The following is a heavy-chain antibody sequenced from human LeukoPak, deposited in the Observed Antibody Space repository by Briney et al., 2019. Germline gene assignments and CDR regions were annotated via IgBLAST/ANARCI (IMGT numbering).Heavy chain of an antibody. Sequence: GGSLRLSCAASGFTFSSYAMSWVRQAPGKGLEWVSTISGSGESTYHADSVKGRFTISRDNSKNALYLQMNSLRAEDTAVYYCAKDLHYGSADYWGQGTLVTVSS. CDR3: AKDLHYGSADY. V-gene: IGHV3-23*01. D-gene: IGHD3-10*01. CDR2: ISGSGEST. J-gene: IGHJ4*02. CDR1: GFTFSSYA.